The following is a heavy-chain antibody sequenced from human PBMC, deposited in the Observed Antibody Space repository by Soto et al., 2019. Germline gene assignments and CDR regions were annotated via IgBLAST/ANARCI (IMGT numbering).Heavy chain of an antibody. D-gene: IGHD6-13*01. V-gene: IGHV1-69*01. J-gene: IGHJ6*02. CDR1: GGTFSSYA. CDR3: ASRPGPGIAAAGNEGGMDV. CDR2: IIPIFGTA. Sequence: QVQLVQSGAEVKKPGSSVKVSCKASGGTFSSYAISWVRQAPGQGLEWMGGIIPIFGTANYAQKFQGRVTITAEESTSIAYMELSSLRSEDTDVYFCASRPGPGIAAAGNEGGMDVWGQGTTVTVSS.